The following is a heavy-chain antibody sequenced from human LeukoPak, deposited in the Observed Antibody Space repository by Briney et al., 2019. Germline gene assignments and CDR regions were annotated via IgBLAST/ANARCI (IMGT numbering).Heavy chain of an antibody. D-gene: IGHD6-6*01. CDR2: IYYSGST. Sequence: PSETLSLTCTVSGGSISSSSYYWGWIRQPPGRGLEWIGYIYYSGSTNSNASLKSRVTIFVDPSKNQFSLRLSSATAADTAVYYCARHRAYSYSSPFDIWGQGTMVTVSS. V-gene: IGHV4-61*05. CDR1: GGSISSSSYY. CDR3: ARHRAYSYSSPFDI. J-gene: IGHJ3*02.